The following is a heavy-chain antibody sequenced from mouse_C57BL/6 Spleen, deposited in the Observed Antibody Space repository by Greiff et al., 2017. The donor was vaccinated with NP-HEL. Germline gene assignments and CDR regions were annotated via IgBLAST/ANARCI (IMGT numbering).Heavy chain of an antibody. J-gene: IGHJ1*03. D-gene: IGHD1-1*01. V-gene: IGHV1-80*01. Sequence: LVESGASVKISCKASGYAFSSYWMNWVKQRPGKGLEWIGQIYPGDGDTNYNGKFKGKATLTADKSSSTAYMQLSSLTSEDSAVYFCASEGLYYGSSYPDWYFDVWGTGTTVTVSS. CDR2: IYPGDGDT. CDR3: ASEGLYYGSSYPDWYFDV. CDR1: GYAFSSYW.